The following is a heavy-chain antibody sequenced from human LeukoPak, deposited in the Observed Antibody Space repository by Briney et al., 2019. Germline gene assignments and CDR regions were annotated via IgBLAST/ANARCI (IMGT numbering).Heavy chain of an antibody. CDR3: AKCNLNNCREGFDI. CDR2: ISVDSIT. D-gene: IGHD1-1*01. J-gene: IGHJ3*02. Sequence: GGSLTLSCAASGLTFSRYDLRWVRQAPGKGLDWLSNISVDSITYYLDSVKGRFTISRDNSKSTLYLQMHSLRAEDTALYYCAKCNLNNCREGFDIWGQGTMVTVSS. V-gene: IGHV3-23*01. CDR1: GLTFSRYD.